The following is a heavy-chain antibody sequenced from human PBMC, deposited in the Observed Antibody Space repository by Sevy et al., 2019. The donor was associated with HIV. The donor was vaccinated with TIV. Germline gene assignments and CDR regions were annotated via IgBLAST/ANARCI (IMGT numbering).Heavy chain of an antibody. Sequence: GGSLRLSCAASGFTFSNAWMSWVRQAPGKGLEWVGRIKSKTEGGTTDYSAPVKGRFTISRDDSKTTLYLQMNSLKTEDTAVYYCTTHRCTNGVCYNLLDYWCQGTLVTVSS. D-gene: IGHD2-8*01. J-gene: IGHJ4*02. V-gene: IGHV3-15*01. CDR3: TTHRCTNGVCYNLLDY. CDR2: IKSKTEGGTT. CDR1: GFTFSNAW.